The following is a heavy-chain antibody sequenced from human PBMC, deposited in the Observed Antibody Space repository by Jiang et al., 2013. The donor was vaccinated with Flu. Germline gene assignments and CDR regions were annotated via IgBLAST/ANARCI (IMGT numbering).Heavy chain of an antibody. CDR3: ARGEGITMAVRGVNYYYYGMDV. Sequence: LLKPSETLSLTCAVYGGSFSGYYWSWIRQPPGKGLEWIGEINHSGSTNYNPSLKSRVTISVDTSKNQFSLKLSSVTAADTAVYYCARGEGITMAVRGVNYYYYGMDVWGQGITVTVSS. J-gene: IGHJ6*02. CDR1: GGSFSGYY. V-gene: IGHV4-34*01. D-gene: IGHD3-10*01. CDR2: INHSGST.